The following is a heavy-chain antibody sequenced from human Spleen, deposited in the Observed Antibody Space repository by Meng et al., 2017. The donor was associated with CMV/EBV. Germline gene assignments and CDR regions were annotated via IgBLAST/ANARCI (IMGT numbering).Heavy chain of an antibody. V-gene: IGHV3-74*01. CDR1: GFTFSESW. D-gene: IGHD2-15*01. Sequence: GGSLRLSCVASGFTFSESWMNWVRQVPGKGLLWVSRINIDGSRANYADSVKGRFTISRDNAKNTVFLKMNSLRAEDTAVYYCAVQPGDSWDLRALFDPWGQGTPVTVSS. J-gene: IGHJ5*02. CDR3: AVQPGDSWDLRALFDP. CDR2: INIDGSRA.